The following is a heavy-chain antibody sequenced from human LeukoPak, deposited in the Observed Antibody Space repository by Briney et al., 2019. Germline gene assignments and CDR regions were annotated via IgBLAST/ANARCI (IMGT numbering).Heavy chain of an antibody. Sequence: PSETLSLTCAVSGASIASHSWWSWVRQPPGKGLEWIGEVYHSGGANYKPSLKSRVTISVDTSRNHFSLKLTSVTAADTAVYFCAYNRNFALDNWGRGTLVTVSS. J-gene: IGHJ4*01. D-gene: IGHD1-14*01. CDR2: VYHSGGA. CDR1: GASIASHSW. V-gene: IGHV4/OR15-8*01. CDR3: AYNRNFALDN.